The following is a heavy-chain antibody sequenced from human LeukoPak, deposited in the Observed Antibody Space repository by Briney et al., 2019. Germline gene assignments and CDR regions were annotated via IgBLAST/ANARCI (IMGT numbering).Heavy chain of an antibody. CDR1: GFSLSTSGMC. V-gene: IGHV2-70*11. CDR3: VRMCSGGNCYN. Sequence: SGPALVKPTQTLTLTCTFSGFSLSTSGMCVSWIRQPPGKALEWLARIDWDDDKYYSTSLKTRLTISKDTSKNQVVLRVTNMDPVDTATYYCVRMCSGGNCYNWGQGTLVTVSS. J-gene: IGHJ4*02. CDR2: IDWDDDK. D-gene: IGHD2-15*01.